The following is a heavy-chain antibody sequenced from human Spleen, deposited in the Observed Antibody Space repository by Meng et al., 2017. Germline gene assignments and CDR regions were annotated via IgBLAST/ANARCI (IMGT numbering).Heavy chain of an antibody. CDR1: GVFISSYY. D-gene: IGHD3-10*01. CDR2: IHYSGST. CDR3: ASGYGSGSYYNWFDP. J-gene: IGHJ5*02. Sequence: QVQLLGSGPGLVKPSETLSLTCTVSGVFISSYYWSWIRQPPGKGVEWIGYIHYSGSTNYNPSLKNRVAMSVDTSKSQFSLKLNSVTAADTAVYYCASGYGSGSYYNWFDPWGQGTLVTVSS. V-gene: IGHV4-59*12.